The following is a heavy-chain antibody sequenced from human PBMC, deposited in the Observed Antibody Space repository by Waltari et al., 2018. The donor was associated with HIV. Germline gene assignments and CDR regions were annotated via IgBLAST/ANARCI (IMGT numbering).Heavy chain of an antibody. D-gene: IGHD3-3*01. CDR3: TKGRRGALFGDE. V-gene: IGHV1-8*02. Sequence: QVQLVQSGAEIKKPRASVRVSCKASGYSFIAFDINWVRRAPGRGLEWVGWLILDNGEEGYGNKFRGRFTLTRDTATDTAYMEVDNLKSEDTAIYFCTKGRRGALFGDEWGQGTLVTVSS. J-gene: IGHJ4*02. CDR2: LILDNGEE. CDR1: GYSFIAFD.